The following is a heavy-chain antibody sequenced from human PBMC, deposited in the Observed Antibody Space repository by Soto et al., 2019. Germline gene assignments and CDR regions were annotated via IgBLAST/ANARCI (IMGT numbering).Heavy chain of an antibody. CDR1: GGSVRSDNYY. J-gene: IGHJ4*02. CDR3: VRARSTDSRPDY. V-gene: IGHV4-61*01. Sequence: SETLSLTCTVSGGSVRSDNYYWIWIRQPPGEGLECIGYISYSGSTNYNPSLKSRVTISRDNAKNSLFLQLDSLRAEDTAVYFCVRARSTDSRPDYWGQGTLVTVSS. D-gene: IGHD3-22*01. CDR2: ISYSGST.